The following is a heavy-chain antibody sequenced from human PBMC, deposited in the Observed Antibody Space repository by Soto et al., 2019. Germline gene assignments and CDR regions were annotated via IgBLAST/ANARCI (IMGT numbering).Heavy chain of an antibody. D-gene: IGHD5-18*01. CDR1: GYTFTGYG. J-gene: IGHJ4*02. Sequence: ASVKVSCKTSGYTFTGYGISWVRQAPGQGLEWMGWINTYSGNTDYAQKVQGRVTMTADTSSSTAYMELRSLRSDDTAVYYCATPLDTAMVSGIDYWGQGTLVTVSS. CDR2: INTYSGNT. CDR3: ATPLDTAMVSGIDY. V-gene: IGHV1-18*01.